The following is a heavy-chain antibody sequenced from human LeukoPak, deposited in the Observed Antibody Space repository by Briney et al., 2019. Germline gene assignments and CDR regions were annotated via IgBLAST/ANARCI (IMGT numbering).Heavy chain of an antibody. J-gene: IGHJ5*02. CDR2: IYYSGST. CDR1: GGSISSGGYY. V-gene: IGHV4-30-4*01. D-gene: IGHD2-2*01. Sequence: SETLSLTCTVSGGSISSGGYYWRWIRQPPGKGLEWIGYIYYSGSTYYNPSLKSRVTISVDTSKNQFSLKLSSVTAADTAVYYCARGGGAMPAYWFDPWGQGTLVTVSS. CDR3: ARGGGAMPAYWFDP.